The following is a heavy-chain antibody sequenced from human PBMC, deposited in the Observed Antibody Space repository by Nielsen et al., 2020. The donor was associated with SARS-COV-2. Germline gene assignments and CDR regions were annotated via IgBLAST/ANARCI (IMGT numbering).Heavy chain of an antibody. CDR2: FTGVGDTT. J-gene: IGHJ4*02. CDR1: GFTFSSFA. V-gene: IGHV3-23*01. D-gene: IGHD6-19*01. Sequence: GGSLRLSCAASGFTFSSFALSWFRQAPGKGLEWVSGFTGVGDTTSYVDSVKGRFTISRDNSQNTLSLQMNSLRAEDTAVYYCAKGEEDSSGWYSGWLGYNRAVLFDYWGQGTLVTVSS. CDR3: AKGEEDSSGWYSGWLGYNRAVLFDY.